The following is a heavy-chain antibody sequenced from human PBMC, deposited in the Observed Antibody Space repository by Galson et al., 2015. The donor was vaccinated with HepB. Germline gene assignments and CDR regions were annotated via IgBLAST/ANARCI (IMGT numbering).Heavy chain of an antibody. CDR2: IKQDGSET. J-gene: IGHJ4*02. Sequence: LRLSCAASGFTFSSFWMNWVRQAPGKGLEWVANIKQDGSETYYVDSVKARFTVSRDNAKNSLYLQMNSLTAEDTAVYYCAGGGTWIIGYWGQGTLVTVSS. CDR3: AGGGTWIIGY. D-gene: IGHD2-15*01. CDR1: GFTFSSFW. V-gene: IGHV3-7*03.